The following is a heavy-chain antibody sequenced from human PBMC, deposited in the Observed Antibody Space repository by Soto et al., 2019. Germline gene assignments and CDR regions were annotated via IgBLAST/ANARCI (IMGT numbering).Heavy chain of an antibody. CDR1: GFTFSDYA. CDR2: MSHDGSDV. J-gene: IGHJ6*02. D-gene: IGHD6-13*01. CDR3: ARFGNISAALFYYPMDV. Sequence: PGGSLRLSCAASGFTFSDYAIHWVRQAPGKGLEWVTLMSHDGSDVFYADSVKGRFTISRDNSKNTLYLQMHSLRAEDTAVYYCARFGNISAALFYYPMDVWGRGTSVTGSS. V-gene: IGHV3-30-3*01.